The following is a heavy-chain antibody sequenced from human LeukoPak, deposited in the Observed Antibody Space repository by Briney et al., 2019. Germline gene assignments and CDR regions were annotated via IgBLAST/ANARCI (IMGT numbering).Heavy chain of an antibody. J-gene: IGHJ3*02. CDR2: INPNSGGT. Sequence: ASVKVSCKASGYTFTGYYMHWVRQAPGQGLEWMGWINPNSGGTNYAQKFQGRVTMTRDTSISTAYMELSRLRSDDTAVYYCAREISSSWPPDAFDIWGQGTMVTASS. V-gene: IGHV1-2*02. CDR3: AREISSSWPPDAFDI. CDR1: GYTFTGYY. D-gene: IGHD6-13*01.